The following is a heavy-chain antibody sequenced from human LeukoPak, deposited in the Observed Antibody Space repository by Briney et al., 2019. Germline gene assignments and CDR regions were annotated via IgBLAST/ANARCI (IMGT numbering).Heavy chain of an antibody. CDR1: GFTVSSNS. CDR3: ARAALYGSGSYIDY. CDR2: IYSDNT. V-gene: IGHV3-53*01. D-gene: IGHD3-10*01. Sequence: GGSLRLSCTVSGFTVSSNSMSWVRQAPGKGLEWVSFIYSDNTHYSDSVKGRFTISRDNAKNSLYLQMNSLRAEDTAVYYCARAALYGSGSYIDYWGQGTLVTVSS. J-gene: IGHJ4*02.